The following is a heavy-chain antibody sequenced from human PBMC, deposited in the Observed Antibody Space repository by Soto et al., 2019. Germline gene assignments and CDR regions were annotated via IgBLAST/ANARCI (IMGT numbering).Heavy chain of an antibody. V-gene: IGHV1-69*12. Sequence: QVQLVQSGAEVKKPGSSVKVSCKASGGTFSSYAISWVRQAPGQGLEWMGGIIPIFGTANYAQKFQGRVTITEDESTSTAYMELSSLRSEDTAVYYCARGGRIDCSGGSCYRGAWFDPWGQGTLVTVSS. CDR3: ARGGRIDCSGGSCYRGAWFDP. D-gene: IGHD2-15*01. CDR2: IIPIFGTA. J-gene: IGHJ5*02. CDR1: GGTFSSYA.